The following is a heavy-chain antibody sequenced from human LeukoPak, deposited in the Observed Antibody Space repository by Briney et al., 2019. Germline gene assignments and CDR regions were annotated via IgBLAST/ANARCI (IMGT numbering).Heavy chain of an antibody. Sequence: GGSLRLSCAASGFTFSNAWMSWVRQAPGKGLEWVGGIKSKTDGGTTDYAAPVKSRFTISRDDSKNTLHLQMNSLKTEDTAMYYCTPRARFVPWGEGTLVTVSS. CDR1: GFTFSNAW. CDR2: IKSKTDGGTT. CDR3: TPRARFVP. V-gene: IGHV3-15*01. J-gene: IGHJ5*02.